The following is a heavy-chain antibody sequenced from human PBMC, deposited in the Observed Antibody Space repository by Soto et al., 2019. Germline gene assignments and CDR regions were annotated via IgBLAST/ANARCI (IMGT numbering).Heavy chain of an antibody. V-gene: IGHV1-46*01. Sequence: QVQLLQSGAEVKKPGASVKVSCKASGYTFTSYYMHWVRQAPGQGLEWMGIINPSGGSASYAQRFQGRVTMTSDTSTSTVYMELSSLRSEDTAVYYCARSIRSFGYSYGMDVWGQGTTVTVSS. CDR3: ARSIRSFGYSYGMDV. CDR1: GYTFTSYY. CDR2: INPSGGSA. J-gene: IGHJ6*02. D-gene: IGHD3-3*01.